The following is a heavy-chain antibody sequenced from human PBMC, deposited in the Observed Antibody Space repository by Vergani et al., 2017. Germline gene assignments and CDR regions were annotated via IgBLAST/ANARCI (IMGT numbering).Heavy chain of an antibody. CDR2: MDYSGST. CDR1: GDSVISTDYH. D-gene: IGHD2-15*01. Sequence: QVQLQESGPGLVKPSETLSLTCTVSGDSVISTDYHWGWIRQPPGKGLEWIGSMDYSGSTSYNPSLERRISISFETPKNQFSLRLTSVTAADTAVYYCASKRXACRAAYCHSYDFWGPGTLVGVSS. CDR3: ASKRXACRAAYCHSYDF. V-gene: IGHV4-39*01. J-gene: IGHJ4*02.